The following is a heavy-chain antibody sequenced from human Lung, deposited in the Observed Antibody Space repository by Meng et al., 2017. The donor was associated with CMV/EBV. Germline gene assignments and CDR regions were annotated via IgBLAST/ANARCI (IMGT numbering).Heavy chain of an antibody. D-gene: IGHD1-26*01. Sequence: SXTXSLXCTVSGSSISSGYYWGWIRQPPGKGLEWLGSIYHSGSTYYNPSLKSRVTISVDTSKNQFTLKLSSVTAADTAVYYCARVKGEVPLKAYYYYGMDVWXQGTTVTVSS. V-gene: IGHV4-38-2*02. CDR1: GSSISSGYY. CDR2: IYHSGST. J-gene: IGHJ6*02. CDR3: ARVKGEVPLKAYYYYGMDV.